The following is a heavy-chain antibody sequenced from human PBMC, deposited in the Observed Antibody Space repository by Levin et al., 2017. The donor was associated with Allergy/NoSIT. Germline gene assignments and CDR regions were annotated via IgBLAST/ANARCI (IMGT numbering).Heavy chain of an antibody. CDR2: ISAYNGNT. V-gene: IGHV1-18*01. D-gene: IGHD3-3*01. Sequence: VASVKVSCKASGYTFTSYGISWVRQAPGQGLEWMGWISAYNGNTNYAQKLQGRVTMTTDTSTSTAYMELRSLRSDDTAVYYCARDYDFWSGYYTGHAYWGQGTLVTVSS. CDR1: GYTFTSYG. CDR3: ARDYDFWSGYYTGHAY. J-gene: IGHJ4*02.